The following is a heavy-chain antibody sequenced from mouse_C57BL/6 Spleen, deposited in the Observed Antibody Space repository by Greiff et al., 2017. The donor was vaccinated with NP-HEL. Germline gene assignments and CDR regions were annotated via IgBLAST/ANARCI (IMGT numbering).Heavy chain of an antibody. Sequence: QVQLKESGPELVKPGASVKISCKASGYAFSSSWMNWVKQRPGKGLEWIGRIYPGDGDTNYNGKFKGKATLTADKSSSTAYMQLSSLTSEDSAVYFCARWSGTGYFDVWGTGTTVTVSS. D-gene: IGHD4-1*01. CDR1: GYAFSSSW. CDR3: ARWSGTGYFDV. V-gene: IGHV1-82*01. J-gene: IGHJ1*03. CDR2: IYPGDGDT.